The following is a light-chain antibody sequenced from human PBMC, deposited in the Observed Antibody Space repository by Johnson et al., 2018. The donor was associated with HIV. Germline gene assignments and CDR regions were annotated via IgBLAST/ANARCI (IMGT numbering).Light chain of an antibody. J-gene: IGLJ1*01. CDR1: SSNIGNNY. V-gene: IGLV1-51*02. Sequence: QLVLTQPPSVSAAPGQKVTISCSGSSSNIGNNYVSWYQQLPGTAPKLLIYENNKRPSGIPDRFSGSKSGTSATLGITGLQTGDEADYYCGTWDSSLRGVFGTGTKVTVL. CDR2: ENN. CDR3: GTWDSSLRGV.